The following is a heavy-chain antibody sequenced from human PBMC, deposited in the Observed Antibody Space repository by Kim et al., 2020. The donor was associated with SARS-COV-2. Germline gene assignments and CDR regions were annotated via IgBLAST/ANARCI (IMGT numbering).Heavy chain of an antibody. CDR3: ARARGGSYYYGMDV. J-gene: IGHJ6*02. CDR2: ISYDGSNK. D-gene: IGHD1-26*01. Sequence: GGSLRLSCAASGFTFISYAMHWVRQAPGKGLEWVAVISYDGSNKYYADSVKGRFTISRDNSKNTLYLQMNSLRAEDTAVYYCARARGGSYYYGMDVWGQG. V-gene: IGHV3-30-3*01. CDR1: GFTFISYA.